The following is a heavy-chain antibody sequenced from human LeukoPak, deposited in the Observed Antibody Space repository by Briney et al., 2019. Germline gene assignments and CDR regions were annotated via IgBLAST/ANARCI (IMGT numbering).Heavy chain of an antibody. D-gene: IGHD3-10*01. CDR1: GFSFSRHW. Sequence: PGGSPRLSCAASGFSFSRHWMTWVRQAPGKGLEWVANIKQDGSEKYYVDSVKGRFTISRDDAKNSLYLQMNSLRAEDTAVYYCASRLGYYGLGGVTPDAFDIWGQGTMVTVSS. V-gene: IGHV3-7*01. CDR3: ASRLGYYGLGGVTPDAFDI. J-gene: IGHJ3*02. CDR2: IKQDGSEK.